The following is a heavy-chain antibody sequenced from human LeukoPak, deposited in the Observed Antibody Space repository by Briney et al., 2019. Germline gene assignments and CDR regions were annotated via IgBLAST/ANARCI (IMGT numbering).Heavy chain of an antibody. CDR2: IYSGGST. CDR3: ARNWFDP. J-gene: IGHJ5*02. V-gene: IGHV3-53*05. CDR1: GFTVSSDY. Sequence: GSLRLSCAASGFTVSSDYMSWVRQAPGKGLEWVSVIYSGGSTYYADSVKGRFTISRDKSKNTVYLQMNSLRFEDTAMYYCARNWFDPWGQGTLVTISS.